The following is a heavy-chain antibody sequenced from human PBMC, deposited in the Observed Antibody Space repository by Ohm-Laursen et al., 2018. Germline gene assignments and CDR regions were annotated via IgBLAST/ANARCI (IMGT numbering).Heavy chain of an antibody. Sequence: GQTLSLTCAASGFTFNNYAMTWVRQAPGKGLEWVSDISGIGNNPEYADSVKGRFIISRDNSKSMLFLQMNALRVEDTALYYCARPVADYWGQGILVSVSS. CDR2: ISGIGNNP. CDR3: ARPVADY. V-gene: IGHV3-23*01. J-gene: IGHJ4*01. D-gene: IGHD2-15*01. CDR1: GFTFNNYA.